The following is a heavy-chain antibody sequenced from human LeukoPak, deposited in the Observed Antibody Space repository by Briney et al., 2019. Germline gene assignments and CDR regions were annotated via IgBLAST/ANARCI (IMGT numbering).Heavy chain of an antibody. CDR3: AKRGVVIRVILVGFHKEAYYFDS. CDR1: GITLSNYG. J-gene: IGHJ4*02. D-gene: IGHD3-22*01. V-gene: IGHV3-23*01. CDR2: ISDTGGRT. Sequence: SGGSLRLSCAVSGITLSNYGMTWVRQAPGKGLEWVAGISDTGGRTNYADPVKGRFTISRDNPKNTLYLQMNSLRAENTAVYFCAKRGVVIRVILVGFHKEAYYFDSWGQGALVTVSS.